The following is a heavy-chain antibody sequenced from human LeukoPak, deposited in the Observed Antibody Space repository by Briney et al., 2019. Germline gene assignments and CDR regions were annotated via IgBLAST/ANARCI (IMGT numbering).Heavy chain of an antibody. CDR2: ISGSGGST. V-gene: IGHV3-23*01. CDR1: GFTFSSYA. CDR3: AKRAYGDYVGLYCFDY. D-gene: IGHD4-17*01. J-gene: IGHJ4*02. Sequence: GGSLRLSCAASGFTFSSYAMSWVRQAPGKGLEWVSAISGSGGSTYYADSVKGRFTISRDNSKNTLYLQMNSLRAEDTAVYYCAKRAYGDYVGLYCFDYWGQGTLVTVSS.